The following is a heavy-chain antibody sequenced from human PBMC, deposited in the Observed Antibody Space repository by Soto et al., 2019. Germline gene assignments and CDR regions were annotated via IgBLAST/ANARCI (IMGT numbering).Heavy chain of an antibody. Sequence: XSVKVSCKASVYTFTSYYMHWVRQAPGQGLEWMGIINPSGGSTSYAQKFQGRVTMTRDTSTSTVYMELSSLRSEDTAVYYCAREGSCSSTSCYSGMDVWGQGNTVTVSS. D-gene: IGHD2-2*01. V-gene: IGHV1-46*01. CDR2: INPSGGST. CDR3: AREGSCSSTSCYSGMDV. CDR1: VYTFTSYY. J-gene: IGHJ6*02.